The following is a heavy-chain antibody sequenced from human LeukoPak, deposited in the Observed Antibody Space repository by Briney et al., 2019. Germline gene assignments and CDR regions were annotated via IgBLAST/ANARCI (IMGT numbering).Heavy chain of an antibody. D-gene: IGHD5-24*01. V-gene: IGHV3-7*01. CDR2: IKKDGSET. Sequence: GGSLRLSCAASGFTFNRYWMSWVRQAPGKGLERVANIKKDGSETYYVESVRGRFSISRDNAKNSMYLEMNSLRAEDTAVYFCARDRGWQQFDYWGQGTLVTVSA. CDR1: GFTFNRYW. J-gene: IGHJ4*02. CDR3: ARDRGWQQFDY.